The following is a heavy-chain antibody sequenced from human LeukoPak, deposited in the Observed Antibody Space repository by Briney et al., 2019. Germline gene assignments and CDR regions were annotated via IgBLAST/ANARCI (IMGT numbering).Heavy chain of an antibody. CDR1: GGSLSNYC. V-gene: IGHV1-69*04. J-gene: IGHJ6*02. D-gene: IGHD2-2*01. CDR3: ATDGPAAMGADYLYGLDV. Sequence: SVKVSCKASGGSLSNYCISWVRQAPGQGLEWMGRIIPLLDITTYAERFQGKVTMTADKSTSTAYLEVSSLKSDDTAVYYCATDGPAAMGADYLYGLDVWGQGTTVSVSS. CDR2: IIPLLDIT.